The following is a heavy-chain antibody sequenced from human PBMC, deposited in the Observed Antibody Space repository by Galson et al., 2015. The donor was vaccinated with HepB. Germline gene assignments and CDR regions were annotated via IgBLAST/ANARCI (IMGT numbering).Heavy chain of an antibody. V-gene: IGHV2-5*02. CDR2: IYWDDNK. D-gene: IGHD3-16*01. J-gene: IGHJ5*02. CDR1: GFSLTTSGVG. CDR3: AHSVVFPPWFDP. Sequence: PALVKPTQTLTLTCAFSGFSLTTSGVGVGWIRQPPGKALEWLAFIYWDDNKRYSPSLQSRLTITKDTSKKQVILTMTNMDPVDTGTYYCAHSVVFPPWFDPWGQGILVTVSS.